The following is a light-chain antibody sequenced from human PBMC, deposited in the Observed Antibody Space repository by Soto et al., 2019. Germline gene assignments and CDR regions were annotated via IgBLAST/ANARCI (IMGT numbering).Light chain of an antibody. Sequence: ASQMTQSPSSLSASVGDRVTITCRASQGISSYLAWYQQKPRKAPKLLTYAAYNLQSGVPSRFSGRGSGTDFTPTLSCLQSADFATYYCQQYYSYPRTFGQGTKVDIK. CDR1: QGISSY. CDR2: AAY. J-gene: IGKJ1*01. V-gene: IGKV1-8*01. CDR3: QQYYSYPRT.